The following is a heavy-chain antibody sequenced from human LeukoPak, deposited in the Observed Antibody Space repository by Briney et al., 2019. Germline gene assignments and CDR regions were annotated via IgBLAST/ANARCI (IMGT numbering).Heavy chain of an antibody. J-gene: IGHJ5*02. CDR3: ARDRGPYCTNGVCYPPNNWFDP. D-gene: IGHD2-8*01. CDR2: ISAYNGNT. CDR1: GYTFTSYG. V-gene: IGHV1-18*01. Sequence: ASVKVSCKASGYTFTSYGISWVRQAPGQGLEWMGWISAYNGNTNYAQKLQGRVTMTTDTSTGTAYMELRSLRSEDTAVYYCARDRGPYCTNGVCYPPNNWFDPWGQGTLVTVSS.